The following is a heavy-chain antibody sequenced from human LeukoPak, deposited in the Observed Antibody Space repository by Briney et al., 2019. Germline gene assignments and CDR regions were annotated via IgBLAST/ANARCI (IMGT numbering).Heavy chain of an antibody. CDR2: IYYSGST. V-gene: IGHV4-30-4*08. CDR3: ARVGYCSGGSCYDY. CDR1: GGSISSGDYY. D-gene: IGHD2-15*01. Sequence: SETLSLTCTVSGGSISSGDYYWSWIRQPPGKGLEWIGYIYYSGSTYYNPSLKSRVTISVDTSKNQFSLKLSSVTAADTAVYYGARVGYCSGGSCYDYWGQGTLVTVSS. J-gene: IGHJ4*02.